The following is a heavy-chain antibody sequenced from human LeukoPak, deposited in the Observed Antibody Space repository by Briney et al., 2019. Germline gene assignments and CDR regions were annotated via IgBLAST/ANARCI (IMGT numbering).Heavy chain of an antibody. Sequence: SETLSLTCTVSGGSISTYYWNWIRQPPGKGLEWIGYIYHSGSTNYNPSLQSRVTISVDTSKNQFSLNLNSVTAADTAVYYCAGRYFDWLYALGGWFDPWGQGTLVTVSS. CDR2: IYHSGST. CDR1: GGSISTYY. D-gene: IGHD3-9*01. J-gene: IGHJ5*02. V-gene: IGHV4-59*01. CDR3: AGRYFDWLYALGGWFDP.